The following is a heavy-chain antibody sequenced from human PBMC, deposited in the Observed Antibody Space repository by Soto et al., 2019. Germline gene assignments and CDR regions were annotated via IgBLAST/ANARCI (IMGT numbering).Heavy chain of an antibody. CDR3: ARRGYGSRWPNVYMDV. J-gene: IGHJ6*03. CDR2: ISNNGAHT. D-gene: IGHD6-13*01. CDR1: GFTFSNYE. V-gene: IGHV3-64*01. Sequence: EAQLVESGGGLVQPGGSLRLSCAASGFTFSNYEMHWVRQAPGKGQEYVSGISNNGAHTDYAKSVKGRFTVSRDNSENTLYLQMGSLRAEDMALYYCARRGYGSRWPNVYMDVWGKGTTVTVSS.